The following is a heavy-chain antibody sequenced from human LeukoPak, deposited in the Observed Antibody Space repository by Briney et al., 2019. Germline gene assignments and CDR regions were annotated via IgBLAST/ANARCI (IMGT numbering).Heavy chain of an antibody. V-gene: IGHV4-34*01. CDR3: ARDKAPYFDY. CDR1: GESFSGYY. J-gene: IGHJ4*02. CDR2: VNHSGGT. Sequence: SETLSLTCDVYGESFSGYYWSWIRQPPGKGLEWVGEVNHSGGTNYNPSLKRRVTISLDTSKNQFSLKLSSVTAADTAVYYCARDKAPYFDYWGQGTLVTVSS.